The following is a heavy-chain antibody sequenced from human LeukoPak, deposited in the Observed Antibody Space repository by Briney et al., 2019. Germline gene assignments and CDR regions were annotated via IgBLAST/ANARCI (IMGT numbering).Heavy chain of an antibody. CDR2: INLRGST. CDR1: GGSFNDYY. Sequence: SETLSLTCAVYGGSFNDYYWNWIRQPPGKGLEWIGEINLRGSTTYNPSLKSRVTISLDESKNQFSLKLSSVTAADTAVYYCARGGYSYGRAADDAFDIWGQGTMVTVSS. V-gene: IGHV4-34*01. CDR3: ARGGYSYGRAADDAFDI. J-gene: IGHJ3*02. D-gene: IGHD5-18*01.